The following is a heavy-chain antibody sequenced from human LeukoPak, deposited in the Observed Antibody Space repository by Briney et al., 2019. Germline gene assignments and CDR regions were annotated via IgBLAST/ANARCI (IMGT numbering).Heavy chain of an antibody. V-gene: IGHV3-48*03. CDR1: GFTFSSYE. D-gene: IGHD3-16*01. CDR2: ISSSGSTI. Sequence: PGGSLRLSCAASGFTFSSYEMNWVRQAPGKGLEWVSYISSSGSTIYYADSVKGRFTISRDNAKNSLFLQMNSLRAEDTAVYYCARDGVPAYYYAMDVWGQGTTVTVSS. CDR3: ARDGVPAYYYAMDV. J-gene: IGHJ6*02.